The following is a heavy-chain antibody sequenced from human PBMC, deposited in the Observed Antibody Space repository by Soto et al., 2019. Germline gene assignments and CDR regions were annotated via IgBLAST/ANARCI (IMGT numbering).Heavy chain of an antibody. CDR3: ARVRIAAPYYYYYYGMDV. CDR1: GFTFSSYG. V-gene: IGHV3-33*01. D-gene: IGHD6-13*01. J-gene: IGHJ6*02. Sequence: PGGSLRLSCAASGFTFSSYGMHWVRQAPGKGLEWVAVIWYDGSNKYYADSVKGRFTISRDNSKNTLYLQMNSLRAEDTAVYYCARVRIAAPYYYYYYGMDVWGQGTTVTVS. CDR2: IWYDGSNK.